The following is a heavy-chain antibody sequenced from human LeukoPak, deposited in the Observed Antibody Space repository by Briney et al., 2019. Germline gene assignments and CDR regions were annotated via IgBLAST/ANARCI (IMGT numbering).Heavy chain of an antibody. D-gene: IGHD6-13*01. Sequence: SQTLSLTCAISGDSVSSNSAAWNWIRQSPSGGLEWLGRTYYRSKWYNDYAVSVKSRITINPDTSKNQFSLQLNSVTPEDTAVYYCARGGIAAAGFPFDYWGQGTLVTVSS. V-gene: IGHV6-1*01. J-gene: IGHJ4*02. CDR1: GDSVSSNSAA. CDR2: TYYRSKWYN. CDR3: ARGGIAAAGFPFDY.